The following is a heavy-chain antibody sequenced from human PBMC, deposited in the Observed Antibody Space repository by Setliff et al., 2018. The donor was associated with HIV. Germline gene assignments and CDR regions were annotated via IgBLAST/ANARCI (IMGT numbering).Heavy chain of an antibody. Sequence: ASVKVSCKAPGYTFTSSGISWVRQAPGQGLEWMGWISAYNGNTNYAQKLQGRVTMTTDTSTSTAYMELRRLRSDDTAVYYCARDQITMVRGTLGAFDIWGQGTMVTVSS. J-gene: IGHJ3*02. D-gene: IGHD3-10*01. CDR3: ARDQITMVRGTLGAFDI. CDR2: ISAYNGNT. V-gene: IGHV1-18*01. CDR1: GYTFTSSG.